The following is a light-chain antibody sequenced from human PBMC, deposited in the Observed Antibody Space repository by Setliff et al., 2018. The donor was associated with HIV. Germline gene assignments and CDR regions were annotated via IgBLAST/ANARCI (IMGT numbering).Light chain of an antibody. V-gene: IGLV2-23*02. CDR1: NSDIGSYNL. J-gene: IGLJ1*01. CDR3: SSYAGTKSPV. CDR2: EVN. Sequence: QSVLTQSASVSESPGQSITISCTGTNSDIGSYNLVSWYQQYPGKAPEIMIYEVNKRPSGASNRFSGSKSGNTASLTISGLQAEDEADYYCSSYAGTKSPVFGTGTKVTVL.